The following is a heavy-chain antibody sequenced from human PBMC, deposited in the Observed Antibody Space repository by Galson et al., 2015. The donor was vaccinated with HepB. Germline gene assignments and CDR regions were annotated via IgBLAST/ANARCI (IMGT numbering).Heavy chain of an antibody. D-gene: IGHD6-13*01. CDR1: GFTFDDYT. J-gene: IGHJ4*02. V-gene: IGHV3-43*01. Sequence: SLRLSCAASGFTFDDYTMHWVRHAPGKGLEWVSLISWDGGSTYYADSVKGRFTISRDNSKNSLYLQMNSLRTEDTALYYCAKDMGPAAAGTYFDYWGQGTLVTVSS. CDR2: ISWDGGST. CDR3: AKDMGPAAAGTYFDY.